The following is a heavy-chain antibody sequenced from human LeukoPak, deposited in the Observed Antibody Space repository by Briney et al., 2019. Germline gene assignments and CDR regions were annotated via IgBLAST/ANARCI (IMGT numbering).Heavy chain of an antibody. Sequence: SETLSLTCTVSGGSISSSSYYWGWIRQPPGKGLEWIGSIYYSGSTYYNPSLKSRVTISVDTSKNQFSLKLSSVTAADTAVYYCARERKIMITFGGSLGWGQGTMVTVSS. J-gene: IGHJ3*01. D-gene: IGHD3-16*01. CDR2: IYYSGST. CDR3: ARERKIMITFGGSLG. CDR1: GGSISSSSYY. V-gene: IGHV4-39*07.